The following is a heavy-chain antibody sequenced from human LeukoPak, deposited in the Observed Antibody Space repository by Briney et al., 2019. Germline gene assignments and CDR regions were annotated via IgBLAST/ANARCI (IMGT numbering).Heavy chain of an antibody. Sequence: ASVKVSCKASGYTFSNYGITWVRQAPGQGLEWMGTISGPNGDVNYAPKFQGRVTMTTDTSTPTAYMELRSLTFDDTAVYYCARYNSLLRGVTTSDYWGQGTLVTVSS. D-gene: IGHD3-10*01. CDR2: ISGPNGDV. V-gene: IGHV1-18*01. CDR3: ARYNSLLRGVTTSDY. J-gene: IGHJ4*02. CDR1: GYTFSNYG.